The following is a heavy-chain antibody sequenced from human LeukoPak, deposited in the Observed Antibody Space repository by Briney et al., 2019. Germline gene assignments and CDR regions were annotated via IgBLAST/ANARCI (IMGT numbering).Heavy chain of an antibody. CDR2: ISGSTGNT. V-gene: IGHV3-23*01. CDR3: ATASTVTTKDGY. Sequence: GGSLRLSCAASGFTFSSYAMSWVCQAPGKGLEWVSVISGSTGNTYYADSVKGRFTISRDNSKNTLYLQMNSLRAEDTAVYYCATASTVTTKDGYWGQGTLVTVSS. D-gene: IGHD4-17*01. J-gene: IGHJ4*02. CDR1: GFTFSSYA.